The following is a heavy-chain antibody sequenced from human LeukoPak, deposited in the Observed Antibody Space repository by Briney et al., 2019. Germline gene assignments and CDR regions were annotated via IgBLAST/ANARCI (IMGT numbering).Heavy chain of an antibody. D-gene: IGHD2-2*01. CDR1: GFIFSGYS. CDR2: ISSESTTI. Sequence: RGSLRLSCVVSGFIFSGYSMIWVRQRPGKGLECISFISSESTTIEYADSVKGRFTISRDDANNSLFLTMNNLRADDTAVYYCARVLLPGAGWGQGTLVTVSS. V-gene: IGHV3-48*01. CDR3: ARVLLPGAG. J-gene: IGHJ4*02.